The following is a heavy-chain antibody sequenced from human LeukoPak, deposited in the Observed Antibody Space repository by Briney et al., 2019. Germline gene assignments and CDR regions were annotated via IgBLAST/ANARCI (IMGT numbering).Heavy chain of an antibody. CDR2: IRYDGSNK. D-gene: IGHD3-10*01. Sequence: TGGSLRLSCAASGFTFSSYGMHWVRQAPGKGLEWVAFIRYDGSNKYYADSVKGRFTISRDNSKNTLYLQMNSLRAEETAVYYCARDHSADYWGQGTLVTVSS. J-gene: IGHJ4*02. CDR1: GFTFSSYG. CDR3: ARDHSADY. V-gene: IGHV3-30*02.